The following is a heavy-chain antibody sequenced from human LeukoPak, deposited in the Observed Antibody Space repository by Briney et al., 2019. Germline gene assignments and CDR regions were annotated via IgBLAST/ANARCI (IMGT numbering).Heavy chain of an antibody. Sequence: PGGSLRLSCAASGFTFSSYAMSWVRQAPGKGLEWVSAISGSGGSTYYADSVKGRFTISRDNSKNTLYLQMNSLKTEDTAVYYCTRAGGAAANWFDPWGQGTLVTVSS. J-gene: IGHJ5*02. V-gene: IGHV3-23*01. CDR1: GFTFSSYA. D-gene: IGHD6-13*01. CDR3: TRAGGAAANWFDP. CDR2: ISGSGGST.